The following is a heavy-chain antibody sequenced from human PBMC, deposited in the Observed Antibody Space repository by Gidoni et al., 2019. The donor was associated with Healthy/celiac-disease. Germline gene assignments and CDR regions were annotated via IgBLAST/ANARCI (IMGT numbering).Heavy chain of an antibody. Sequence: EVQLVESGGGLVLPGGSLRLSCAASGFTFRSYSMNWVRQAPGKGLEWVSYISSSRSTIYYADSVKGRFTISRDNAKNSLYLQMNSLRAEDTAVYYCARGEYYDSSGYPYYFDYWGQGTLVTVSS. J-gene: IGHJ4*02. CDR1: GFTFRSYS. CDR2: ISSSRSTI. V-gene: IGHV3-48*01. D-gene: IGHD3-22*01. CDR3: ARGEYYDSSGYPYYFDY.